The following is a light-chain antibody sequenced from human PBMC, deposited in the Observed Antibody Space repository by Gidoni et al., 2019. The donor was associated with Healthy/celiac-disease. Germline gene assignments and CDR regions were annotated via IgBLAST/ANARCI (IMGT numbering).Light chain of an antibody. J-gene: IGKJ2*01. V-gene: IGKV4-1*01. CDR3: QQYYSTPYT. Sequence: DIVMTQSPDSLPGSLGERATINCKPSQSVLYSSNNKNYLAWYQQKPGQPPKLLIYWASTRESGVPDRFSGSGSGTDFTLTISSLQAEDVAVYYCQQYYSTPYTFGQGTKLEIK. CDR2: WAS. CDR1: QSVLYSSNNKNY.